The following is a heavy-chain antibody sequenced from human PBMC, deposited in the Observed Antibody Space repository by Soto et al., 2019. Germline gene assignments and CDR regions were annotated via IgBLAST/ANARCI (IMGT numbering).Heavy chain of an antibody. J-gene: IGHJ4*02. CDR3: ARGGDWQFDY. CDR2: IHHSGRT. Sequence: QVQLQESGPGLVKPSGTLSLTCAVSGDSISSDKWWSWVRQPPGQGLEWIGEIHHSGRTNYNPSLKSRVTILVDKSKNQVSLELSSMTAADTAVYYCARGGDWQFDYWGQGTLVTVSS. D-gene: IGHD2-21*02. CDR1: GDSISSDKW. V-gene: IGHV4-4*02.